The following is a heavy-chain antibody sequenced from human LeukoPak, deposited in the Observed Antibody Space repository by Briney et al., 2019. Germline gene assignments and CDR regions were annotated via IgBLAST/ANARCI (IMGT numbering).Heavy chain of an antibody. Sequence: GGSLRLSCAASGFTFRSYWMHWVRHAPGKGLVWVSGINSDGSDTSYADDVKGRFTISRDNAKNTLYLQMNSLRAEDTAVYYCARAMVVVVPAAMWGQGTLVTVSS. CDR1: GFTFRSYW. V-gene: IGHV3-74*01. CDR3: ARAMVVVVPAAM. J-gene: IGHJ4*02. CDR2: INSDGSDT. D-gene: IGHD2-2*01.